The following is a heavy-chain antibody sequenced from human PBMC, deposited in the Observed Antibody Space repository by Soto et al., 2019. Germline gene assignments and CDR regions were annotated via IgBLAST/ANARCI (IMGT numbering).Heavy chain of an antibody. CDR2: INAGNGNT. Sequence: ASVKVSCKASGGTFSSYTISWVRQAPGQGLEWMGWINAGNGNTKYSQKFQGRVTITRDTSASTAYMELSSLRSEDTAVYYCARVGIAVAASYNWFDPWGQGTLVTVSS. D-gene: IGHD6-19*01. CDR1: GGTFSSYT. CDR3: ARVGIAVAASYNWFDP. V-gene: IGHV1-3*01. J-gene: IGHJ5*02.